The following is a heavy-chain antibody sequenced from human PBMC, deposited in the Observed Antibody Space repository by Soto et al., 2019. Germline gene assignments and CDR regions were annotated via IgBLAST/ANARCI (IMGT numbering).Heavy chain of an antibody. Sequence: QVQLVESGGGLVKPGGSLRLSCAASGFTFSDYYMSWIHQAPGKGLEWVSYISRSPSYTNYADSVKGRFTISRDNAKNSLYLQMNSLRAEDTAVYYCARDHYGPGWFDPWGQGALVTVSS. V-gene: IGHV3-11*05. CDR2: ISRSPSYT. CDR3: ARDHYGPGWFDP. J-gene: IGHJ5*02. D-gene: IGHD3-10*01. CDR1: GFTFSDYY.